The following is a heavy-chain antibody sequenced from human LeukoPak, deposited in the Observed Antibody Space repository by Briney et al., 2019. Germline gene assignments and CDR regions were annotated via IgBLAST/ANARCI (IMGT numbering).Heavy chain of an antibody. CDR3: ATVTITIFGVIRPGTFDI. Sequence: SVKVSCKASGGTFNTYTINWVRQAPGQGLEWMGGIIPIFPTANYAQKFQGRVTITADKSTSTTYMELNSLRSEDTAVYYCATVTITIFGVIRPGTFDIWGQGTLVTVSS. CDR2: IIPIFPTA. V-gene: IGHV1-69*06. J-gene: IGHJ4*02. CDR1: GGTFNTYT. D-gene: IGHD3-3*01.